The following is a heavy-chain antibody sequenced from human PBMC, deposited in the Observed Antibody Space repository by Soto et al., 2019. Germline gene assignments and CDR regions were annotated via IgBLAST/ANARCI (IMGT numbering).Heavy chain of an antibody. CDR1: GYTFSSYW. D-gene: IGHD3-16*01. CDR3: DRKGSTGGMYFYGLSV. Sequence: GESLKISCQGSGYTFSSYWIAWVRQMPGKGLEWMGIIYPDDSDTRYSPSFQGQVTISADKSINTAYLQWSSLKASETAIYYCDRKGSTGGMYFYGLSVWGQGTTVTVSS. J-gene: IGHJ6*02. V-gene: IGHV5-51*01. CDR2: IYPDDSDT.